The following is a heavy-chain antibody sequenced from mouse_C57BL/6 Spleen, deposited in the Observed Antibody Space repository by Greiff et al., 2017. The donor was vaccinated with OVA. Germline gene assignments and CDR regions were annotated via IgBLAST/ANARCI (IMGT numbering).Heavy chain of an antibody. CDR3: TTGGYYYGSSSYAMDY. CDR2: IDPENGDT. D-gene: IGHD1-1*01. J-gene: IGHJ4*01. Sequence: EVQLQQSGAELVRPGASVKLSCTASGFNIKDDYMHWVKQRPEQGLEWIGWIDPENGDTESASKFQGKATITADTYSNTAYLPLSSLTSEDTAVYYCTTGGYYYGSSSYAMDYWGQGTSVTVSS. CDR1: GFNIKDDY. V-gene: IGHV14-4*01.